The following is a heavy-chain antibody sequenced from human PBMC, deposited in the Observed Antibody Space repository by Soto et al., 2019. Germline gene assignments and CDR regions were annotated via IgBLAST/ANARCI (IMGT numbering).Heavy chain of an antibody. Sequence: PGESLKISCKGSGYSFTSYWISWVRQMPGKGLEWRGRIDPSDSYTNYSPSFQGHVTISADKSISTAYLQWSSLKASDTAMYYCARHRYCSSTSCFNYYYYGMDVWGQGTTVTVSS. CDR3: ARHRYCSSTSCFNYYYYGMDV. D-gene: IGHD2-2*01. V-gene: IGHV5-10-1*01. CDR2: IDPSDSYT. CDR1: GYSFTSYW. J-gene: IGHJ6*02.